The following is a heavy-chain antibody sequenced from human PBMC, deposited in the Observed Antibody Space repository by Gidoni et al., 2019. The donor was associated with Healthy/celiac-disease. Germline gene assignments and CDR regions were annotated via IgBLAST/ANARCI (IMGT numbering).Heavy chain of an antibody. J-gene: IGHJ4*02. D-gene: IGHD3-22*01. CDR1: GGSFSGYY. Sequence: QVQLQQWGAGLLTPSETLSLTCAVYGGSFSGYYWSWIRQPPGKGLEWIGEINHSGSTNYNPSLKSRVTISVDTSKNQFSLKLSSVTAADTAVYYCAIRAPAQGYYDSSGYYWAEYHHDYWGQGTLVTVSS. V-gene: IGHV4-34*01. CDR3: AIRAPAQGYYDSSGYYWAEYHHDY. CDR2: INHSGST.